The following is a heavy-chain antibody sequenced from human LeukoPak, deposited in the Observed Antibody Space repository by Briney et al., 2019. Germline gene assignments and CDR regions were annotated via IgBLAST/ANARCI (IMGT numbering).Heavy chain of an antibody. J-gene: IGHJ4*02. CDR2: INPNSGGT. D-gene: IGHD6-19*01. CDR3: ARDSIAVAGQFDY. CDR1: GYTFTGYY. Sequence: GASVKVSCKASGYTFTGYYMHWVRQAPGQGLEWMGWINPNSGGTNYAQKFQGWVTMTRDTSISTAYMELSRLRSDDTAVYYCARDSIAVAGQFDYWGQGTLVTVSS. V-gene: IGHV1-2*04.